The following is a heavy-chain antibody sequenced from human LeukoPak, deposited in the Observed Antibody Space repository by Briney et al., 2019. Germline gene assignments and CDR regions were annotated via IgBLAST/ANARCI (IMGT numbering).Heavy chain of an antibody. CDR1: GESFSDHY. CDR2: INHRGST. V-gene: IGHV4-34*01. Sequence: SETLSLTCAVYGESFSDHYWSWIRQPPGKGLEWIGEINHRGSTNYNPSLKSRVTISVDTSKNQFSLKLSSVTAADTAVYYCARARPKPINACNRYYYYMDVWGKGTTVTVSS. J-gene: IGHJ6*03. D-gene: IGHD3-16*01. CDR3: ARARPKPINACNRYYYYMDV.